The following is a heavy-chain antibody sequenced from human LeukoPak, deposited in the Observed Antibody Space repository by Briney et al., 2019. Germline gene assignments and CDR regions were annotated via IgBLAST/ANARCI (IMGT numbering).Heavy chain of an antibody. Sequence: GRSLRLSCAASGFTLSDYYMSWIRQASGKGLEWVSYISSSGSTIYYADSVKGRFTISRDNAKNSLYLQMNSLRAEDTAVYYCARAGIAAANWFDPWGQGTLVTVSS. CDR3: ARAGIAAANWFDP. D-gene: IGHD6-13*01. CDR2: ISSSGSTI. V-gene: IGHV3-11*01. J-gene: IGHJ5*02. CDR1: GFTLSDYY.